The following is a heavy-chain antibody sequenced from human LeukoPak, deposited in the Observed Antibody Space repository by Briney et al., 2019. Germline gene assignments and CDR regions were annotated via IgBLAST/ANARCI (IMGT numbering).Heavy chain of an antibody. J-gene: IGHJ3*01. V-gene: IGHV3-74*01. CDR3: AKGKINHEGAFDV. CDR2: INSDGSST. CDR1: GFTFSSYW. Sequence: GGSLRLSCAASGFTFSSYWMHWVRQAPGKGLVWVSRINSDGSSTSYADSVKGRFTISRDNSKNMLYLQMNSLRAEDTAVYYCAKGKINHEGAFDVWGQGTLVTVSS.